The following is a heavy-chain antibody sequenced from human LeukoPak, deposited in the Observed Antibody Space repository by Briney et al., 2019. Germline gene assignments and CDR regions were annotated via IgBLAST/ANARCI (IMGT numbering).Heavy chain of an antibody. CDR3: ARGGYSGKDYNN. V-gene: IGHV4-39*07. J-gene: IGHJ4*02. D-gene: IGHD5-12*01. CDR1: GGSISSSSYY. CDR2: IYYSGST. Sequence: SETLSLTCTVSGGSISSSSYYWGWIRQPPGKGLEWIGSIYYSGSTNYNPSLKSRVTISVDTSKNQFSLKLSSVTAADTAVYYCARGGYSGKDYNNWGQGTLVTVSS.